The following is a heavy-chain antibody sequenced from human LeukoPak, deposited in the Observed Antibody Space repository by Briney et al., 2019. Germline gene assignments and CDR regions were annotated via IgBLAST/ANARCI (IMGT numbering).Heavy chain of an antibody. D-gene: IGHD6-19*01. CDR1: GYTLTELS. CDR3: ATEPLAVAGNSEDY. CDR2: FDPEDGET. V-gene: IGHV1-24*01. J-gene: IGHJ4*02. Sequence: ASVKVSCKVSGYTLTELSMHWVRRAPGKGLGWMGGFDPEDGETIYAQKFQGRVTMTEDTSTDTAYMELSSLRSEDTAVYYCATEPLAVAGNSEDYWGQGTLVTVSS.